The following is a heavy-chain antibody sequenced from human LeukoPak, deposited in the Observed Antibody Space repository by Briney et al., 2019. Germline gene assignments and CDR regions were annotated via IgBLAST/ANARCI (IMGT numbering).Heavy chain of an antibody. D-gene: IGHD3-3*01. CDR1: GFTVSSNY. J-gene: IGHJ4*02. V-gene: IGHV3-53*01. Sequence: GGSLRLSCAASGFTVSSNYMSWVRQAPGKGLEWVSVIYSGGSTYYADSVKGRFTISRDNSKNTLYLQMNSLRAEDTAVYYCARRGEGPPNDFCADYWGQGTLVTVSS. CDR3: ARRGEGPPNDFCADY. CDR2: IYSGGST.